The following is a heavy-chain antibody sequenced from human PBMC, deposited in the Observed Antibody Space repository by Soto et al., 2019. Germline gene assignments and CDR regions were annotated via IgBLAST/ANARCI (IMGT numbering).Heavy chain of an antibody. CDR1: GGSISSCGYS. Sequence: SETLSLTCAVCGGSISSCGYSWSWIRQPPGKGLEWIGYIYHSGSTYYNPSLKSRVTISVDRSKNQFSLKLSSVTAADTAVYYCARGYCSGGSCFDYWGQGTLVTVSS. D-gene: IGHD2-15*01. CDR3: ARGYCSGGSCFDY. CDR2: IYHSGST. J-gene: IGHJ4*02. V-gene: IGHV4-30-2*01.